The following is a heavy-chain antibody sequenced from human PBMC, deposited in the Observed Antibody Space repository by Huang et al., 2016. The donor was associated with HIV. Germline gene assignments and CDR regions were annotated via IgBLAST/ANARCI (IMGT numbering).Heavy chain of an antibody. D-gene: IGHD2-2*03. Sequence: QLRESGPGLVTPSETLSLTCSASGTSMTSSTFYWGWFRQPPGRGLEWIGGVSFSENTDYNPALKRRVTISIYTANKQYSMRLTSVTAADTAVYFCAREVRSVDTDRPDGYYYRGLDVWGQGTTVIVSS. J-gene: IGHJ6*02. CDR3: AREVRSVDTDRPDGYYYRGLDV. V-gene: IGHV4-39*02. CDR1: GTSMTSSTFY. CDR2: VSFSENT.